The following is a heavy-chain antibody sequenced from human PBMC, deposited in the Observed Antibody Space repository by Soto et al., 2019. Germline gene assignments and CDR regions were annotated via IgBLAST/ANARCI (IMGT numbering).Heavy chain of an antibody. CDR1: GFSFSTYS. V-gene: IGHV3-23*01. CDR2: LSGGGSNT. J-gene: IGHJ4*02. CDR3: ARWDGYGDV. D-gene: IGHD4-17*01. Sequence: GGSLRLSCAASGFSFSTYSMAWVRQTPGKGLAWVSGLSGGGSNTFYADSVQGRFTISVDNSKNTVYLQMNSLRVEDMAVYYCARWDGYGDVWGQGTLVTVSS.